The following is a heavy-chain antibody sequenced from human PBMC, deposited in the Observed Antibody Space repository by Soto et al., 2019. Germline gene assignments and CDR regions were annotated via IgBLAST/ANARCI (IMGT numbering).Heavy chain of an antibody. CDR2: IYYSGST. CDR1: GGSISSGGYY. J-gene: IGHJ5*02. Sequence: SSETLSLTCTVSGGSISSGGYYWSWIRQHPGKGLEWIGYIYYSGSTYYNPSLKSRVTISVDTSKNQFSLKLSSVTAADTAVYYCAVYDSSGGDNWFDPWGQGTLVTVSS. V-gene: IGHV4-31*03. D-gene: IGHD3-22*01. CDR3: AVYDSSGGDNWFDP.